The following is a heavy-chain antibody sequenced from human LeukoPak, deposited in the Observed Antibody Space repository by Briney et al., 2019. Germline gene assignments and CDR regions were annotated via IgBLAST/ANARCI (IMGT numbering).Heavy chain of an antibody. CDR1: GGSLSFYY. Sequence: PSETLSLTCGVSGGSLSFYYWSWIRQSPGKGLEWIAEISQNGDSNYNMSLKSRVTISLDKSKNQVPLKLNSVTAADTAVYYCARDNDIVVVPAAIQDWYFDLWGRGTLVTVSS. CDR3: ARDNDIVVVPAAIQDWYFDL. V-gene: IGHV4-34*01. J-gene: IGHJ2*01. CDR2: ISQNGDS. D-gene: IGHD2-2*01.